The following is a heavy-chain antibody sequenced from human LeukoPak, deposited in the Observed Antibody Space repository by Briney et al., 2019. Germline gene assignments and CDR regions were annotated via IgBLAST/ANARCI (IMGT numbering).Heavy chain of an antibody. CDR3: ARAVFGSSGSYYYFDY. V-gene: IGHV3-53*01. CDR1: GFTVSSNY. Sequence: PGGSLRLSCAASGFTVSSNYMSWVRQAPGKGLEWVSVIYSGGSTYYADSVKGRFTISRDNSKNTLYLQMNSLRAEDTAVYYCARAVFGSSGSYYYFDYWGQGTLVTVSS. CDR2: IYSGGST. D-gene: IGHD1-26*01. J-gene: IGHJ4*02.